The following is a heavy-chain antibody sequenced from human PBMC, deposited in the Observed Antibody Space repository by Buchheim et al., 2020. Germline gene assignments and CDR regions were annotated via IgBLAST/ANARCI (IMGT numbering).Heavy chain of an antibody. CDR1: GFTFSSYA. CDR2: IWYDGSNN. Sequence: QVELAESGGGVVQPGRSLRLSCAASGFTFSSYAMSWVRQAPGKGLEWVALIWYDGSNNYYADSVKGRFTISRDNSKNTLFLQMNSLRAEDTAVYYCARGYYYDSSGYYWWGQGTL. CDR3: ARGYYYDSSGYYW. D-gene: IGHD3-22*01. V-gene: IGHV3-33*08. J-gene: IGHJ4*02.